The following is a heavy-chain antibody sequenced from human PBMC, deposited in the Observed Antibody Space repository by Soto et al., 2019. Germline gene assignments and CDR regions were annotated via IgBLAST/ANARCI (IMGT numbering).Heavy chain of an antibody. CDR2: IDWDDDK. J-gene: IGHJ6*02. D-gene: IGHD5-12*01. CDR3: AWITSTYSLYYGMDG. V-gene: IGHV2-70*01. Sequence: SGPTLVNPTQTLTLTCTFSGFSLSTSGMCVSWIRQPPGKALEWLALIDWDDDKYYSTSLKTRLTISKDTSKNQVVLTMTNMDPVDTATYYCAWITSTYSLYYGMDGWGQGTKVTVSS. CDR1: GFSLSTSGMC.